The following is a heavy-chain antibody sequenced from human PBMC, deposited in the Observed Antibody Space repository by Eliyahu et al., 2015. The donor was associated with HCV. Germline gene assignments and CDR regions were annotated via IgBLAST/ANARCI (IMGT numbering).Heavy chain of an antibody. J-gene: IGHJ4*02. V-gene: IGHV4-39*07. CDR2: IFYSGRT. CDR1: GGSVSSSRYL. CDR3: ARDRLGYCSGGDCYSYFDY. D-gene: IGHD2-15*01. Sequence: QLQLQESGPGLVKPSETLSLTCTVSGGSVSSSRYLWGWIRQPPGKGLEWIGSIFYSGRTYYNPSLKRRVTISVDTSQKQFSLKLNSVTAADTAVYYCARDRLGYCSGGDCYSYFDYWGQGTLVTVSS.